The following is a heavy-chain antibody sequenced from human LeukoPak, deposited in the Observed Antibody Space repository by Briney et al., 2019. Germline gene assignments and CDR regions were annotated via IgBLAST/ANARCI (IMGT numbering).Heavy chain of an antibody. CDR3: ARDPANGDYDDY. Sequence: SVKVSCKASGGTFSSYTISWVRQAPGQGLEWMGRIIPILGIANYAQKFQGRVTITADKSTSTAYVELSSLRSEDTAVYYCARDPANGDYDDYWGQGTLVTVSS. V-gene: IGHV1-69*04. CDR2: IIPILGIA. D-gene: IGHD4-17*01. J-gene: IGHJ4*02. CDR1: GGTFSSYT.